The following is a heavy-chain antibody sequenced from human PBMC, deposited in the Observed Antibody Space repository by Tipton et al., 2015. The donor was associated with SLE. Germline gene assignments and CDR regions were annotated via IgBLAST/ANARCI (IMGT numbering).Heavy chain of an antibody. CDR1: GGSFSGYY. D-gene: IGHD1-26*01. J-gene: IGHJ5*02. V-gene: IGHV4-31*11. Sequence: LRLSCAVYGGSFSGYYWSWIRQHPGKGLEWIGYIYYSGNTYYNPSLKSRVSISVDTSKNQFSLKLSSVTAADTAVYYCARDALLGWFDPWGQGTLVTVSS. CDR2: IYYSGNT. CDR3: ARDALLGWFDP.